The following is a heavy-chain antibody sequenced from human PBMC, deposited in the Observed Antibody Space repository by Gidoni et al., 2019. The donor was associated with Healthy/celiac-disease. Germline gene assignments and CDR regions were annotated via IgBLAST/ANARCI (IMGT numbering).Heavy chain of an antibody. V-gene: IGHV3-33*01. CDR1: GFTFSSYG. CDR2: RWYDGSNK. D-gene: IGHD3-9*01. CDR3: ARGAVLRYFDWLLSERNGDFDY. Sequence: QVQLVESGGGVVQPGRSLRLSCAASGFTFSSYGMPWVRQAPGKGLGWVAVRWYDGSNKYYADSVKGRFTISRDNSKNTLYLQMNSLRAEDTAVYYCARGAVLRYFDWLLSERNGDFDYWGQGTLVTVSS. J-gene: IGHJ4*02.